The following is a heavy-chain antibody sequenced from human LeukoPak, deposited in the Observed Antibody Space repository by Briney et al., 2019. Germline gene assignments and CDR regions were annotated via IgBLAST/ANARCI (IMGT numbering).Heavy chain of an antibody. D-gene: IGHD6-19*01. CDR1: GFTFSSYA. Sequence: GGSLRLSCAASGFTFSSYAMHWVRQAPGKGLEWVAVISYDGSNKYYADSVKGRFTISRDNSKNTLYLQMNSLRAEDTAVYYCARGPLPVAGYFDYWGQGTLVTVSS. CDR2: ISYDGSNK. V-gene: IGHV3-30-3*01. J-gene: IGHJ4*02. CDR3: ARGPLPVAGYFDY.